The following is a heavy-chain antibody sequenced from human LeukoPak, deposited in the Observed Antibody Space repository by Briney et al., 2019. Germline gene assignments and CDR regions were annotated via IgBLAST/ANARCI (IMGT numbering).Heavy chain of an antibody. CDR2: INHSGST. Sequence: SETLSLTCAVYGGSFSGYYWSWIRQPPGKGLEWIGEINHSGSTNYNPSLKSRVTISVDTSKNQFSLKLSSVTAADTAVYYCTRLAGGWYYYDSSGYYYFDYWGQGTLVTVSS. D-gene: IGHD3-22*01. CDR3: TRLAGGWYYYDSSGYYYFDY. CDR1: GGSFSGYY. V-gene: IGHV4-34*01. J-gene: IGHJ4*02.